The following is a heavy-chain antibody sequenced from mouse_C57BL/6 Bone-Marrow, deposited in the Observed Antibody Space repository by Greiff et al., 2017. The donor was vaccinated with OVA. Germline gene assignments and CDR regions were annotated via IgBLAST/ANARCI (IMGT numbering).Heavy chain of an antibody. CDR2: INPKNGGT. Sequence: VQLQQSGPELVKPGASVKMSCKASGYTFTDYNMHWVKQSHGKSLEWIGNINPKNGGTSYNQKFKGKATLTVNKSSSTAYMELRSLTSEDSAVYYCARTGTDWYFDVWGTGTTVTVSS. CDR1: GYTFTDYN. CDR3: ARTGTDWYFDV. D-gene: IGHD4-1*01. J-gene: IGHJ1*03. V-gene: IGHV1-22*01.